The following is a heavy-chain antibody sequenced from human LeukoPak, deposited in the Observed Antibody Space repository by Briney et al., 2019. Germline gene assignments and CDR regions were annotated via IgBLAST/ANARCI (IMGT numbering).Heavy chain of an antibody. CDR3: ARLTKSLGLRLRPAYFDL. CDR2: TNHSGST. Sequence: PSETLSLTCAVCGGSFSGYYWSWIRQPPGKGLEWIGETNHSGSTNYNPSLKSRVTISVDTSKNQFSLKLSSVTAADTAVYYCARLTKSLGLRLRPAYFDLWGRGTLVTVSS. V-gene: IGHV4-34*01. D-gene: IGHD3-3*01. CDR1: GGSFSGYY. J-gene: IGHJ2*01.